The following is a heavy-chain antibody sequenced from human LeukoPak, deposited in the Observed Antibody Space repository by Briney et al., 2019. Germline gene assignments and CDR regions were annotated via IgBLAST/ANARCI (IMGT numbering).Heavy chain of an antibody. CDR1: GFTFSTYA. D-gene: IGHD1-26*01. V-gene: IGHV3-33*01. CDR3: ARGEFDY. CDR2: IWYDGSNK. Sequence: GRSLRLSCAASGFTFSTYAMHWVRQAPGKGLEWVAVIWYDGSNKYYADSVKGRFTISRDNSKNTLFLQMNSLRAEDTAVYYCARGEFDYWGQGTLVTVSS. J-gene: IGHJ4*02.